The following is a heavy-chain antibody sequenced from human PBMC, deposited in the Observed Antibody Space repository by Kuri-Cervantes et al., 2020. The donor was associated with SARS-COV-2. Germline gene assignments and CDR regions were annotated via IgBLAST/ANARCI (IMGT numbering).Heavy chain of an antibody. V-gene: IGHV4-59*01. Sequence: GSLRLSCAVYGGSFSDYYWSWVRQPPGKGLEWIGYIYYSGSTNYNPSLKSRVTISVDTSKNQFSLKLSSVTAADTAVYYCARGADYYDSSGYYPIDYWGQGTLVTVSS. CDR2: IYYSGST. J-gene: IGHJ4*02. CDR3: ARGADYYDSSGYYPIDY. CDR1: GGSFSDYY. D-gene: IGHD3-22*01.